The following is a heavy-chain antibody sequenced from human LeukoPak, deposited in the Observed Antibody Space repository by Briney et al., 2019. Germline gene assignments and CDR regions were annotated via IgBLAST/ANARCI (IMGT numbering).Heavy chain of an antibody. CDR3: ARHTKQRYSYGPYFDY. CDR2: IYYSGST. Sequence: KTSETLSLTCTVSGGSISSYYWSWIRQPPGKGLEWIGYIYYSGSTNYNPSLKSRVTISVDTSKNQFSLKLSSVTAADTAVYYCARHTKQRYSYGPYFDYWGQGTLVTVSS. CDR1: GGSISSYY. D-gene: IGHD5-18*01. J-gene: IGHJ4*02. V-gene: IGHV4-59*08.